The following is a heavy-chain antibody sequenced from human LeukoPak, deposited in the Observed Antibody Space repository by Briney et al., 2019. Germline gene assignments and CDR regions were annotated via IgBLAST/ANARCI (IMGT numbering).Heavy chain of an antibody. V-gene: IGHV4-39*07. D-gene: IGHD3-22*01. J-gene: IGHJ5*02. CDR2: IHYSGTTT. Sequence: PSETLSLTCAVSGGSISSIPYYLGWIRQPPGKGLEWIGSIHYSGTTTYYSPSLKSRVTVSLDTSRNQFSLFLGSMSAADTAIYYCARSGDYLQTGFDPWGQGTLVTVAS. CDR1: GGSISSIPYY. CDR3: ARSGDYLQTGFDP.